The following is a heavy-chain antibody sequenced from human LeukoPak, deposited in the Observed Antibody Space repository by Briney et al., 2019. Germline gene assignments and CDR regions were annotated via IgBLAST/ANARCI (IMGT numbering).Heavy chain of an antibody. CDR3: ARRSIAVADFLDY. D-gene: IGHD6-19*01. Sequence: GESLKISCKGSGYTFRSHWIVWVRQMPGKGLEWMGSIYPADSDTKYSLTFQGQVTISGDKSTSTAYLQWSSLKASDTAMYYCARRSIAVADFLDYWGQGTLVTVSS. CDR2: IYPADSDT. V-gene: IGHV5-51*01. J-gene: IGHJ4*02. CDR1: GYTFRSHW.